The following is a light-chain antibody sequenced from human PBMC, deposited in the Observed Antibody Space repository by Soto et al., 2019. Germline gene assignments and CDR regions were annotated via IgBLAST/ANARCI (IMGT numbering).Light chain of an antibody. J-gene: IGLJ2*01. Sequence: QPVLTQPPSASGTPGQRVTISCSGTTSNIGSNTVNWYQQLPGTAPKLLIFSNNQRPSGVPDRFSGSTSGTSASLAISGLQSEDEADYYCAAWDDSLNAVVFGGGTKLTVL. CDR2: SNN. CDR3: AAWDDSLNAVV. V-gene: IGLV1-44*01. CDR1: TSNIGSNT.